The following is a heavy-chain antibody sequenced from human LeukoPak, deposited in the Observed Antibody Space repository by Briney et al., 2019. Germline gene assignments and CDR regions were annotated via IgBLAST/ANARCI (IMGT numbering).Heavy chain of an antibody. CDR3: ARVDTAMVTSMGWFDP. V-gene: IGHV1-18*04. D-gene: IGHD5-18*01. CDR2: ISAYNGNT. CDR1: GYTFTGYY. Sequence: ASVKVSCKASGYTFTGYYMHWVRQAPGQGLEWMGWISAYNGNTNYAQKLQGRVTMTTDTSTSTAYMELRSLRSDDTAVYYCARVDTAMVTSMGWFDPWGQGTLVTVSS. J-gene: IGHJ5*02.